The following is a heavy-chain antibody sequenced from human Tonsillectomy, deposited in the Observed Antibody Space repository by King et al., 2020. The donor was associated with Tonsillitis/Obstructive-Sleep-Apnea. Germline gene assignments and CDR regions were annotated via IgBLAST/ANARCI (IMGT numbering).Heavy chain of an antibody. CDR1: GFTFSSYT. J-gene: IGHJ4*02. Sequence: VQLVESGGGLVQPGGSLRLSCSASGFTFSSYTMHWVRQAPGKGLQYVSAITNNGGSTYYADSVKGRFTISRDNSKNTLYLQMISLRAEETAVYYCVKLTVAGTSADCWGQGTLVTVSS. V-gene: IGHV3-64D*06. CDR3: VKLTVAGTSADC. CDR2: ITNNGGST. D-gene: IGHD6-19*01.